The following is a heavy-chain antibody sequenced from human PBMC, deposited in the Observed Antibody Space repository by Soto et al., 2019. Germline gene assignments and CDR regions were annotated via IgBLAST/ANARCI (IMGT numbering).Heavy chain of an antibody. CDR2: ISSSSSYI. Sequence: GGARRLCCAASGGTFSTCGMHGGRQAPGKGLEWVSSISSSSSYIYYADSVKGRFTISRDNAKNSLYLQMSSLRAEDTAVYYCARYDSSGYYWPYYYYGMDVWGQGT. CDR1: GGTFSTCG. CDR3: ARYDSSGYYWPYYYYGMDV. J-gene: IGHJ6*02. V-gene: IGHV3-21*01. D-gene: IGHD3-22*01.